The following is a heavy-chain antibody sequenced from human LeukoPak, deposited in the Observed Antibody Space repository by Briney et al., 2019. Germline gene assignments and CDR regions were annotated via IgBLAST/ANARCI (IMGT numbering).Heavy chain of an antibody. CDR3: ARLPSTLLWFGDLPFRFERSRGVPANNWFDP. J-gene: IGHJ5*02. CDR2: IYPGDSDT. CDR1: GYSFTSYW. D-gene: IGHD3-10*01. V-gene: IGHV5-51*03. Sequence: KPGESLKISCKGSGYSFTSYWIGWVRQMPGKGLEWMGIIYPGDSDTRYSPSFQGQVTISADKSISTAYLQWSSLKASDTAMYYCARLPSTLLWFGDLPFRFERSRGVPANNWFDPWGQGTLVTVSS.